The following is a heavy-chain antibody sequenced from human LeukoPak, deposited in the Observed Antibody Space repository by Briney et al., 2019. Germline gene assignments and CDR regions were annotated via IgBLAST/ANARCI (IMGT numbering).Heavy chain of an antibody. CDR2: ISGGGTNT. D-gene: IGHD6-13*01. J-gene: IGHJ4*02. CDR1: GFTLSTYA. Sequence: GGSLRLSCAASGFTLSTYAMNWVRQAPGKGLEWVSTISGGGTNTYYADSVKGRFTISRDNAKNSLYLQMNSLRAEDTAVYYCARERSAAGTPFEDYWGQGTLVTVSS. V-gene: IGHV3-23*01. CDR3: ARERSAAGTPFEDY.